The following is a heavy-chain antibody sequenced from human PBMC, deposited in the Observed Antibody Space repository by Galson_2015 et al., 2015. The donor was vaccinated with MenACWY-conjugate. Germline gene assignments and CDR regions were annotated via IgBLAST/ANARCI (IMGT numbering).Heavy chain of an antibody. J-gene: IGHJ4*02. CDR2: INAGNGNT. Sequence: SVKVSCKASGYTFATYAIHWVRQAPGQRLEYLGWINAGNGNTRSAQKLQGRVTITRDTSANTAYMELSSLRSEDTAEYYCARASLGHGNDFFDLWGQGTLVTVSS. CDR1: GYTFATYA. CDR3: ARASLGHGNDFFDL. V-gene: IGHV1-3*01.